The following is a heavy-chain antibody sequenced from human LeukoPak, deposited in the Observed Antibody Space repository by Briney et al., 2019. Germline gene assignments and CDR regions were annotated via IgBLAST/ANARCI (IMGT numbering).Heavy chain of an antibody. D-gene: IGHD5-18*01. CDR2: IYYSGST. Sequence: PSETLSLTCTVSGDSISSYYWSWIRQPLGKGLEWIGYIYYSGSTSYNPSLKSRVSISVGTSKNQFSLKLSSVTAADTAVYYCARDPGYSYGVDYWGQGTLVTVSS. V-gene: IGHV4-59*01. CDR1: GDSISSYY. CDR3: ARDPGYSYGVDY. J-gene: IGHJ4*02.